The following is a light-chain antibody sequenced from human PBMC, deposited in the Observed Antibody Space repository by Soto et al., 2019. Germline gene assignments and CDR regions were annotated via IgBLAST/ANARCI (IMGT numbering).Light chain of an antibody. CDR2: EVS. CDR3: SSYTSSSTPYV. V-gene: IGLV2-14*01. Sequence: QSALTQPASVSGSPGQSITLSCTGTSSDVGGYNYVSWYQQHPGKAPKLMIYEVSTRPSGVSNRFSGSKSGNTASLTISGLQAEDEADYYCSSYTSSSTPYVFGTGTKLTV. CDR1: SSDVGGYNY. J-gene: IGLJ1*01.